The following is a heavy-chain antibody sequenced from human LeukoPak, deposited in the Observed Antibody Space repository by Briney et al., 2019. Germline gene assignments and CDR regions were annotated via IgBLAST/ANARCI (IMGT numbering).Heavy chain of an antibody. Sequence: SQTLSLTCAISGDSVSSNSAAWNWIRQSPSRGLEWLGRTYYRSKWYNDYAVSVKSRITINPDTSKNQFSLQLNFVTPEDTAVYYCTRATYYDILTGYGLFDFWGQRTLVTVSS. J-gene: IGHJ4*02. D-gene: IGHD3-9*01. CDR2: TYYRSKWYN. CDR1: GDSVSSNSAA. CDR3: TRATYYDILTGYGLFDF. V-gene: IGHV6-1*01.